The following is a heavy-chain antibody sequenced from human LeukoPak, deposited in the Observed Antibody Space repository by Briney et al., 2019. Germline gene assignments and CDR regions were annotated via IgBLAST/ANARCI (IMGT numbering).Heavy chain of an antibody. V-gene: IGHV4-59*05. CDR1: GFTFSSYSMN. CDR3: ASPWSSGGFDY. J-gene: IGHJ4*02. CDR2: IYYSGST. Sequence: GSLRLSCAASGFTFSSYSMNWVRQPPGKGLEWIGSIYYSGSTSYNTSLKSRVTISVDTPKNQFSLKLSFATAADTAVYYCASPWSSGGFDYWGQGTLVTVSS. D-gene: IGHD6-19*01.